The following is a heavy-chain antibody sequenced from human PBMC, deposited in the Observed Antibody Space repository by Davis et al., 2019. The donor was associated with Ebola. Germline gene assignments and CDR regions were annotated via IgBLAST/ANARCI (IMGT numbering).Heavy chain of an antibody. Sequence: SVQVSCKASGGTFSSSAISWVRQAPGQGLEWMGGIIPIFGTTNYAQKFQGRVTITADESTNTAYMELSSLRSEDTAVYSCARVNKQGWLNIDYWGQGTLVTVSS. CDR1: GGTFSSSA. CDR3: ARVNKQGWLNIDY. V-gene: IGHV1-69*13. J-gene: IGHJ4*02. CDR2: IIPIFGTT. D-gene: IGHD5-12*01.